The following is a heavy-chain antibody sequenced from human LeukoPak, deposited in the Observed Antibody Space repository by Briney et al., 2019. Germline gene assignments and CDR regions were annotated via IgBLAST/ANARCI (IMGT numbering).Heavy chain of an antibody. J-gene: IGHJ3*02. V-gene: IGHV7-4-1*02. D-gene: IGHD6-13*01. CDR1: GYTFTSYA. CDR3: AIPQSPLPKSSSSWYSRYAFDI. CDR2: ININTGNP. Sequence: GASVKVSCKAPGYTFTSYAMNWVRQAPGQGLEWMGWININTGNPTYAQGFTGRFVFSLDTSVSTAYLQISSLKAEDTAVYYCAIPQSPLPKSSSSWYSRYAFDIWGQGTMVTVSS.